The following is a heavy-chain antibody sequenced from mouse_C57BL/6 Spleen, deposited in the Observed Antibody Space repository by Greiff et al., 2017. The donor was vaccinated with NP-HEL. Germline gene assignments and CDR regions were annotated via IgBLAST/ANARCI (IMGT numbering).Heavy chain of an antibody. CDR1: GYTFTDYE. J-gene: IGHJ4*01. V-gene: IGHV1-15*01. Sequence: QVQLQQSGAELVRPGASVTLSCKASGYTFTDYEMHWVKQTPVHGLEWIGAIDPETGGTAYNQKFKGKAILTADKSSSTAYMELRSLTSEDSAVYDCTRLPYYSNYDYAMDYWGQGTSVTVSS. D-gene: IGHD2-5*01. CDR2: IDPETGGT. CDR3: TRLPYYSNYDYAMDY.